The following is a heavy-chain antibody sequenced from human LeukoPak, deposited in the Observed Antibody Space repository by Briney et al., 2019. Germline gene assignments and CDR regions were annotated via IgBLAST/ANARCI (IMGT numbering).Heavy chain of an antibody. V-gene: IGHV4-34*01. J-gene: IGHJ4*02. CDR1: GGSFSGYY. Sequence: NPSETLSLTCAVYGGSFSGYYWSWIRQPPGKGLEWIGEINHSGSTNYNPSLKSRVTISVDTSKNQFSLKLSSVTAADTAVYYCAGLVGRYSSGLYYYYFDYWGQGTLVTVSS. D-gene: IGHD3-22*01. CDR3: AGLVGRYSSGLYYYYFDY. CDR2: INHSGST.